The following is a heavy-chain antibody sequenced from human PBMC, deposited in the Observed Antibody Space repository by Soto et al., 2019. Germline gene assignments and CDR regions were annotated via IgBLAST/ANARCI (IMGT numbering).Heavy chain of an antibody. J-gene: IGHJ4*02. D-gene: IGHD5-12*01. CDR3: AKGAEGYVVSSLDF. Sequence: EVQLLESGGGFVQPGGSLRLSCAASGFTFSNYAMTWVRQAPGKGLEWVSAITSTGSSTYYADSVKGRFTISRDNSKNTLFLQINSLRVVDTAVYYCAKGAEGYVVSSLDFWGQGNLVSVSS. CDR2: ITSTGSST. V-gene: IGHV3-23*01. CDR1: GFTFSNYA.